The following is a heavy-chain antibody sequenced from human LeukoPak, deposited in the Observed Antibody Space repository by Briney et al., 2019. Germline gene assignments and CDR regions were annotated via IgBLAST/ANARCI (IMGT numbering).Heavy chain of an antibody. CDR1: GYTFTGYC. V-gene: IGHV1-2*02. D-gene: IGHD1-26*01. J-gene: IGHJ4*02. CDR3: ARGEKWEPFPFDY. Sequence: ASVKVSCKASGYTFTGYCMHWVRQAPGQGLEWMGWINPNSGGTNYAQKFQGRVTMTRDTSISTAYMELSRLRSDDTAVYYCARGEKWEPFPFDYWGQGTLVTVSS. CDR2: INPNSGGT.